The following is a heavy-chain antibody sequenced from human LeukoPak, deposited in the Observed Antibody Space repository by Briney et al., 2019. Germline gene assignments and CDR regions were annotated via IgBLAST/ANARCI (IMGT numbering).Heavy chain of an antibody. CDR2: IFYSGYT. CDR1: GCSIRTTSSY. CDR3: TRHLAGHTRNFDY. Sequence: SKTLSLTCTVSGCSIRTTSSYWGWIRQPRGKGLEWIGSIFYSGYTYSNSSLESRVTMSVDTSKNQFSLKLNSVTAADTAIYYCTRHLAGHTRNFDYWGQGTLVTVSS. V-gene: IGHV4-39*01. J-gene: IGHJ4*02.